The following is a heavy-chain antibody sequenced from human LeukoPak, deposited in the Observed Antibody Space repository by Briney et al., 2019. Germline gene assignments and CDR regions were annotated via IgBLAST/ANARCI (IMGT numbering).Heavy chain of an antibody. J-gene: IGHJ1*01. V-gene: IGHV3-33*08. CDR3: ARDLCGGDCYSFQH. D-gene: IGHD2-21*02. Sequence: GGSLRLSCAASGFTFTSYSMHWVRQAPGKGLEWVAVIWFDGSNKYYADSVKGRFTISRDNSKNTLYLQMNSLRAEDTAVYYCARDLCGGDCYSFQHWGQGSLVTVSS. CDR2: IWFDGSNK. CDR1: GFTFTSYS.